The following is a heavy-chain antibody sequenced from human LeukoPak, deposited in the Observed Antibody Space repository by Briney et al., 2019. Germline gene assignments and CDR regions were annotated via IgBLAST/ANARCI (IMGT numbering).Heavy chain of an antibody. CDR2: IIPIFGTA. J-gene: IGHJ6*03. CDR3: ARGYSGYDDYYYYYMDV. V-gene: IGHV1-69*05. D-gene: IGHD5-12*01. Sequence: SVKVSCKASGGTFSSYAISWVRQAPGQGLEWMGGIIPIFGTANYAQKFQGRVTITTDESTSTAYMELSSLRSEDTAVYYCARGYSGYDDYYYYYMDVWGKGTTVTVSS. CDR1: GGTFSSYA.